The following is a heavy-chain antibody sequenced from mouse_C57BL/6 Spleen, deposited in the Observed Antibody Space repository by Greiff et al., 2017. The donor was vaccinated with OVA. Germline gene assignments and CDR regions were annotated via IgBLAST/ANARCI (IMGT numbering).Heavy chain of an antibody. V-gene: IGHV1-52*01. CDR1: GYIFTSYW. D-gene: IGHD4-1*01. Sequence: QVQLQQPGAELVRPGSSVKLSCKASGYIFTSYWMHWVKQRPIQGLEWIGNIDPSDSETHYNQKFKDKATLTVDKSSSTAYMQLSSLTSEDSAVYYCASNWDWYFDVWGTGTTVTVSS. CDR2: IDPSDSET. CDR3: ASNWDWYFDV. J-gene: IGHJ1*03.